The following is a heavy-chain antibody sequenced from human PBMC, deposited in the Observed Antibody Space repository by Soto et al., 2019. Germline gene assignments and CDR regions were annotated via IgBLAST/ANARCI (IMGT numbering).Heavy chain of an antibody. Sequence: GGSLRLSCAASDSTIRRYAMSWVRQAPGKGLEWVSGITGNSARIYYADSVKGRFSISRDNSKNTLYLQMDTLRAEDTAVYYCAKNGDFDYDAFDVWGQGTVVTVS. CDR1: DSTIRRYA. J-gene: IGHJ3*01. V-gene: IGHV3-23*01. CDR2: ITGNSARI. CDR3: AKNGDFDYDAFDV. D-gene: IGHD3-16*01.